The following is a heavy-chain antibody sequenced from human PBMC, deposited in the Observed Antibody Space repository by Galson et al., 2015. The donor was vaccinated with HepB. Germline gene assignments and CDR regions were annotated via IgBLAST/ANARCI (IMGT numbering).Heavy chain of an antibody. CDR3: ARVRFGPGAFDI. D-gene: IGHD3-10*01. CDR2: INPISGGT. V-gene: IGHV1-2*04. CDR1: GYTFTDYY. J-gene: IGHJ3*02. Sequence: SVKVSCKASGYTFTDYYIHWVRQVPGQGLEWMGWINPISGGTNSAQNFQDWVTMTRDTSITTAYMELSRLRSDDTAVYYCARVRFGPGAFDIWGQGQWSPSLQ.